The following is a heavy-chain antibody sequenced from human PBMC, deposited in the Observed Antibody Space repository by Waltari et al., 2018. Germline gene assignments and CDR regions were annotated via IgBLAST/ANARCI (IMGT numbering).Heavy chain of an antibody. CDR2: ISGSGGST. Sequence: EVQLLESGGGLVQPGGSLRLSCAASGLTFSSYAMSWVRQAPGKGLEWVSAISGSGGSTYYADSVKGRFTISRDNSKNTLYLQMNSLRAEDTAVYYCAKGRYSSSWYMDYWGQGTLVTVSS. V-gene: IGHV3-23*01. J-gene: IGHJ4*02. CDR3: AKGRYSSSWYMDY. D-gene: IGHD6-13*01. CDR1: GLTFSSYA.